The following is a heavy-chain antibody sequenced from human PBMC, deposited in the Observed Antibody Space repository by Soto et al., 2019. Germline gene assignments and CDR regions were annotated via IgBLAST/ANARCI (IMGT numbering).Heavy chain of an antibody. V-gene: IGHV1-69*01. CDR1: GGTFSSYA. J-gene: IGHJ4*02. CDR2: IIPIFGTA. CDR3: AIAHKENFWSGYAFDY. D-gene: IGHD3-3*01. Sequence: QVQLVQSGAEVKKPGSSVKVSCKASGGTFSSYAISWVRQAPGQGLEWMGGIIPIFGTANYGQKFQGRVTITADETTTPAYMELSSLKFEDTAVYYCAIAHKENFWSGYAFDYWGQGTLVTVSS.